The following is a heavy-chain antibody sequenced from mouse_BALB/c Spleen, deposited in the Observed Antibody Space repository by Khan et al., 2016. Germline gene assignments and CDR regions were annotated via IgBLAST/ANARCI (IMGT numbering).Heavy chain of an antibody. CDR3: ARRVGYGPFFD. V-gene: IGHV1-87*01. CDR2: IYPGDGDT. CDR1: GYTFTSYW. Sequence: QVQLQQPGAELARPGASVKLSCKASGYTFTSYWMQWVKQRPGQGLEWIGAIYPGDGDTRYTQKFKGKATLTADKSSSTAYMQLSSLASEDSAVYYCARRVGYGPFFDWGQGTTLTVSS. J-gene: IGHJ2*01. D-gene: IGHD2-2*01.